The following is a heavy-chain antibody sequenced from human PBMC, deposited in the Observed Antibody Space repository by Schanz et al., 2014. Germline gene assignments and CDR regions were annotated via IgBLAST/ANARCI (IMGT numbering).Heavy chain of an antibody. V-gene: IGHV1-2*04. CDR1: GYTFTGYY. CDR3: ARAFGGYDPAGALDY. J-gene: IGHJ4*02. CDR2: INPNSGTT. Sequence: QVQLVQSGAEMKKPGASVKASCKASGYTFTGYYMHWVRQAPGQGLEWMGRINPNSGTTNYAQKFQGWVTMTRDTSISTAYMELSRLKSDDTAVYYCARAFGGYDPAGALDYWGQGTLXTVSS. D-gene: IGHD5-12*01.